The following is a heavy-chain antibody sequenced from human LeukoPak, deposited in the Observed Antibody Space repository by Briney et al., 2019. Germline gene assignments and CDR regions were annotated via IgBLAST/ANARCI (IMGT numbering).Heavy chain of an antibody. V-gene: IGHV4-59*01. J-gene: IGHJ3*02. CDR2: IHYSGST. CDR3: ARGGLDSNGYWTAFDI. CDR1: GGSISTYY. D-gene: IGHD3-22*01. Sequence: PSETLSPTCAVSGGSISTYYWSWIRQPPGKGLEWTGYIHYSGSTNYNPSLKSRVTILVDTSKNQFSLRLSSVTAADTAVYYCARGGLDSNGYWTAFDIWGQGTMVTVSS.